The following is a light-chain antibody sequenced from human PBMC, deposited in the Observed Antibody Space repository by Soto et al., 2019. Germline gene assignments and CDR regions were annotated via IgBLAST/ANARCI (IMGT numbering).Light chain of an antibody. V-gene: IGKV1-9*01. CDR3: QQINGYPLT. Sequence: DVQLTQTPSFLSASVGDRVTITCRASRDISTYLAWYQQKPGKAPKLLIYAASTLHTGVPSRFSGSGSGTEFTLTISSLQPEAFATFICQQINGYPLTFGGGTKVEI. J-gene: IGKJ4*01. CDR1: RDISTY. CDR2: AAS.